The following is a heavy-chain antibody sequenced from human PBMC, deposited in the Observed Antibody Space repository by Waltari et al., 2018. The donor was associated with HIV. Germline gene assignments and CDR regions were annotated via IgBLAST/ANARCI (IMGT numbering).Heavy chain of an antibody. Sequence: QVQLVQSGTEVKKPGSSVKVSCKTSGGTFITYDISWVRQAPGKGLEWMGKITPNLRVPNYPQKFQGRITINGEKITRTAFLELNSRGSGQPALYYWAGEGGVNFPGAMDGWGQGNTIPVPS. J-gene: IGHJ6*02. CDR1: GGTFITYD. CDR2: ITPNLRVP. CDR3: AGEGGVNFPGAMDG. V-gene: IGHV1-69*04. D-gene: IGHD3-16*01.